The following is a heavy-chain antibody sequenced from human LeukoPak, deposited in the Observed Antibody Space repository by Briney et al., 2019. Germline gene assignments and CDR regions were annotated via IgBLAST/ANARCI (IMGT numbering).Heavy chain of an antibody. V-gene: IGHV1-69*13. CDR1: GYTFTSYG. J-gene: IGHJ4*02. CDR2: IIPIFGTA. D-gene: IGHD2-21*01. Sequence: SVKVSCKASGYTFTSYGISWVRQAPGQGLEWMGGIIPIFGTANYAQKFQGRVTITADESTSTAYMELSSLRSEDAAVYYCARAQYCGGDCYSYFDYWGQGTLVTVSS. CDR3: ARAQYCGGDCYSYFDY.